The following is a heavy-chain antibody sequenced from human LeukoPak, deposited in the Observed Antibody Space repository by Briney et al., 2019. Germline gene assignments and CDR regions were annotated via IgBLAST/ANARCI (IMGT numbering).Heavy chain of an antibody. CDR2: IYTSGST. V-gene: IGHV4-61*02. Sequence: TSQTLSLTCTVSGGSISSGSYYWSWIRQPAGKGLEWIGRIYTSGSTNYNPSLKRRVTISVDTSKNQFSLKLSSVTAADTAVYYCAREGYSYGYFVDYWGQGTLVTVSS. J-gene: IGHJ4*02. CDR1: GGSISSGSYY. CDR3: AREGYSYGYFVDY. D-gene: IGHD5-18*01.